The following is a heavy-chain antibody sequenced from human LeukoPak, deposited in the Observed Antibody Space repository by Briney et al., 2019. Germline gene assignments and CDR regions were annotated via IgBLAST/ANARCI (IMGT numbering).Heavy chain of an antibody. D-gene: IGHD3-3*01. CDR1: GFTFSNCG. V-gene: IGHV3-23*01. Sequence: PGGSLTLSCATSGFTFSNCGMSWVRQAPGKGLQWLSVIGGDGTTYYADSVKGRFNVSRDDSNNALYLQMHSLRAEDTALYYCASGPPFLKYFEYWGQGTLVTVSS. J-gene: IGHJ4*02. CDR2: IGGDGTT. CDR3: ASGPPFLKYFEY.